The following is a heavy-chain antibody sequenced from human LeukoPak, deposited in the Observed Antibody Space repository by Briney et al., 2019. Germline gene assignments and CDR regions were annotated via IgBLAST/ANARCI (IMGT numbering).Heavy chain of an antibody. CDR3: ARLRGSPDH. CDR2: INPGNGGT. V-gene: IGHV1-2*06. Sequence: ASVKVSCKTSGYTFTDYYIHWVRQAPGQGLEWMGRINPGNGGTNYAQSFQGRVTMTRDTSITTVFMELSRLESDDTAVYFCARLRGSPDHWGQGTLVTVSS. D-gene: IGHD3-10*01. CDR1: GYTFTDYY. J-gene: IGHJ4*02.